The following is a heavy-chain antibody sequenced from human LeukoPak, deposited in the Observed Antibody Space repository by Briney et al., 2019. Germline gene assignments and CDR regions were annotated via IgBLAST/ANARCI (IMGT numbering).Heavy chain of an antibody. D-gene: IGHD5-12*01. Sequence: GGSLRLSCAASGFTFSSYVMHWVRQAPGKGLEWVAIISYDGSNEYYADSVKGRFTISRDNSKNTLYLQMNSLRAEDTAVYYCARDPTNYFDYWGQGTLVTVSS. J-gene: IGHJ4*02. CDR3: ARDPTNYFDY. V-gene: IGHV3-30*04. CDR1: GFTFSSYV. CDR2: ISYDGSNE.